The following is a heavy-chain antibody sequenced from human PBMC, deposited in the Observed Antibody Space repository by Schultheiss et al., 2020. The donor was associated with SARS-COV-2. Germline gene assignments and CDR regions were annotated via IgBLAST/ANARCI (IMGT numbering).Heavy chain of an antibody. CDR1: GFTFSSYG. V-gene: IGHV3-30*03. D-gene: IGHD5-12*01. Sequence: GGSLRLSCAASGFTFSSYGMHWVRQAPGKGLEWVAVISYDGSNKYYADSVKGRFTISRDNSKNTLYLQMNSLRAEDTAVYYCARDFVGGYDWGTFDYWGQGTLVTVSS. CDR2: ISYDGSNK. J-gene: IGHJ4*02. CDR3: ARDFVGGYDWGTFDY.